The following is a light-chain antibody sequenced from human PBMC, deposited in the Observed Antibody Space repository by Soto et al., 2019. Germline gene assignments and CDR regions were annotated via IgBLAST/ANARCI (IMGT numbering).Light chain of an antibody. CDR3: VAWDDDLSARV. CDR2: MNN. CDR1: RSNIGSSI. Sequence: QSVLTQPPSLSGTPGQTVTISCLGSRSNIGSSIVHWYQQLPGPAPKHLIYMNNQRPAGVPDRFSGSKSGTSASLVISALRSEDEADYYCVAWDDDLSARVFGGGTKLTVL. V-gene: IGLV1-47*01. J-gene: IGLJ3*02.